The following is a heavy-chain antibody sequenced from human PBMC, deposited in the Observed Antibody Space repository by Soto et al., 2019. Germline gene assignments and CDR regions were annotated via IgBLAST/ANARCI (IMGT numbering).Heavy chain of an antibody. CDR1: GFTFSGYG. CDR2: IWYDGGNK. CDR3: ARDLSDYYDSSGQFDY. D-gene: IGHD3-22*01. Sequence: GGSLRLSCAASGFTFSGYGMHWVRQAPGKGLEWVALIWYDGGNKYYADSVKGRFTISRDNSKNTLYLQMNSLRAEDTAVYYCARDLSDYYDSSGQFDYWGQGTLVTVSS. J-gene: IGHJ4*02. V-gene: IGHV3-30*02.